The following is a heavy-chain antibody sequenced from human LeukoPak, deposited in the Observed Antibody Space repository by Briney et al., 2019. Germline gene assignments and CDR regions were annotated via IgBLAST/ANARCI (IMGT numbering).Heavy chain of an antibody. CDR2: IRYDGSNK. V-gene: IGHV3-30*02. Sequence: PGGSLRLSCAASGLTFNSYGMHWIRQAPGKGLEWVTFIRYDGSNKYYADSVKGRFTISRDNSKNTLYLQMNSLRGEDTAVYYCAKDRHRSSLKPYYFDYWGQGTLVTVSS. CDR3: AKDRHRSSLKPYYFDY. J-gene: IGHJ4*02. CDR1: GLTFNSYG. D-gene: IGHD6-13*01.